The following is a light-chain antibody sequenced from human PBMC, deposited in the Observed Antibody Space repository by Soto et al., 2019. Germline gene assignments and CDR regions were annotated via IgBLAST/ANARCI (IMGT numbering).Light chain of an antibody. V-gene: IGLV2-14*02. J-gene: IGLJ2*01. CDR2: ESS. CDR3: SSYTSSSTLV. CDR1: SSDIGSYIF. Sequence: QSALTQPASVSGSPGQSISISCSGSSSDIGSYIFVSWYQQYPGKAPKLIIHESSERPSGVSNRFSGSKSGNTASLTISGLQAEDEADYYCSSYTSSSTLVFGGGTKLTVL.